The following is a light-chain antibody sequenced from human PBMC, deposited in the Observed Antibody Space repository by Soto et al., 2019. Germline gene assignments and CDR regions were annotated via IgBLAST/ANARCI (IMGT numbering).Light chain of an antibody. J-gene: IGKJ1*01. V-gene: IGKV1-5*03. CDR3: QHYNTYSS. CDR1: QSIGDW. Sequence: DIQMTQSPSTLSASVGDRVHITCRASQSIGDWLAWYQQKPGKAPKVLIYQASSLKSGVPSRFSGSGSGTEFTLTISSLQPDDFATYYCQHYNTYSSFGQGTKVEI. CDR2: QAS.